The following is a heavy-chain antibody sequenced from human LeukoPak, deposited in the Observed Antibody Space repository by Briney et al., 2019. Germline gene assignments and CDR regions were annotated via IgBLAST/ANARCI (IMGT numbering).Heavy chain of an antibody. CDR1: GGSISSYY. V-gene: IGHV4-59*01. CDR3: ARWMTTNLDY. Sequence: SETLSLTCTVSGGSISSYYWSWIRQPPGKGLEWIGYIYYSGSTNYNPSLKSRVTISVDTSKDQFSLKLSSVTAADTAVYYCARWMTTNLDYWGQGTLVTVSS. J-gene: IGHJ4*02. CDR2: IYYSGST. D-gene: IGHD4-17*01.